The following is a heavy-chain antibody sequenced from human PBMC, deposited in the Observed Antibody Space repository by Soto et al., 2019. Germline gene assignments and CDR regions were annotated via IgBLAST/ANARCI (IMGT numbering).Heavy chain of an antibody. CDR2: ISSSSSTT. Sequence: PGGSLRLSCAASGFTFSSYSMNWVRQAPGKGLEWVSYISSSSSTTYYADSVKGRFTISRHNSKNTLYLQMNSLRAEDTAVYYCATTPPGVWFGELFDTASYYYGMDVWGQGTTVTVSS. D-gene: IGHD3-10*01. CDR3: ATTPPGVWFGELFDTASYYYGMDV. J-gene: IGHJ6*02. V-gene: IGHV3-48*01. CDR1: GFTFSSYS.